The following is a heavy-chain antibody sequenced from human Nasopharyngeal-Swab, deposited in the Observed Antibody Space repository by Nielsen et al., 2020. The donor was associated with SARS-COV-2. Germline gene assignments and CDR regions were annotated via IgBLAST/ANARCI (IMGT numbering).Heavy chain of an antibody. CDR3: AKDHASGSPLPRTDY. CDR1: GFTFSSYS. V-gene: IGHV3-23*01. J-gene: IGHJ4*02. CDR2: ITGNGDTT. D-gene: IGHD3-10*01. Sequence: GESLKISCAASGFTFSSYSMSWLRQAPGKGLEWVSTITGNGDTTYYADSVKGRFTISRDNSENTVYLQMNSLRADDTAVYYCAKDHASGSPLPRTDYWGQGTLVTVSS.